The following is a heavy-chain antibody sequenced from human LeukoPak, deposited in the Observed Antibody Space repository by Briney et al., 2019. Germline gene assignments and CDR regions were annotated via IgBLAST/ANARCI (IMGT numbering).Heavy chain of an antibody. D-gene: IGHD1-26*01. CDR1: GYTFTGYY. Sequence: ASVKVSCKASGYTFTGYYMHWVRQAHGQGLEWMGWINPNSGGTNYAQKFQGRVTMTRDTSISTAYMELSRLRSDDTAVYYCAREGDIVGATTIDYWGQGTLVTVSS. V-gene: IGHV1-2*02. CDR2: INPNSGGT. J-gene: IGHJ4*02. CDR3: AREGDIVGATTIDY.